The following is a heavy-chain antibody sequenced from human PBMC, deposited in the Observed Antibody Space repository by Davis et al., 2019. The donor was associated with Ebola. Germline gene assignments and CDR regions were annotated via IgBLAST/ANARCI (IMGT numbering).Heavy chain of an antibody. CDR1: GFTVSSNH. J-gene: IGHJ4*02. D-gene: IGHD6-19*01. V-gene: IGHV3-53*05. Sequence: GESLKIPCAASGFTVSSNHMSWVRQAPGNGLEWVSVIYDQSTAYADSVRGRFIISRDKSNNTLYLEMNSLRVDDTAVYYCATTQWLREFDNWGQGTLVTVSS. CDR2: IYDQST. CDR3: ATTQWLREFDN.